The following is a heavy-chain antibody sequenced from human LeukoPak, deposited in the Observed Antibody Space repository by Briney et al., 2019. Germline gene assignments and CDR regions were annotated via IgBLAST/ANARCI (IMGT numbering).Heavy chain of an antibody. V-gene: IGHV4-31*03. CDR1: GGSISSGGYY. CDR3: ATAQDCGSTSCYEFLFDY. CDR2: IYYSGST. D-gene: IGHD2-2*01. J-gene: IGHJ4*02. Sequence: PSQTLSLTCTVSGGSISSGGYYWSWIRQHPGKGLEWIGYIYYSGSTYYNPSLKSRVTISVDTSKNQFSLKLSSVTAADTAVYYCATAQDCGSTSCYEFLFDYWGQGTLVTVSS.